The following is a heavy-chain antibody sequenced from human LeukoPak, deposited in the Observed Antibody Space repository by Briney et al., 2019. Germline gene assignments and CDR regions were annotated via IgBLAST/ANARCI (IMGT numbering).Heavy chain of an antibody. CDR3: ARGRYESTRLSAYYYYYMDV. CDR2: IYTSGST. D-gene: IGHD1-14*01. V-gene: IGHV4-4*07. Sequence: SETLSLTCTVSGGSISSYYWSWIRQPAGKGLEWIGRIYTSGSTIYNPPLKSRVTMSVDTSKNQFSLKLSSVTAADTAVYYCARGRYESTRLSAYYYYYMDVWGKGTTVTVSS. CDR1: GGSISSYY. J-gene: IGHJ6*03.